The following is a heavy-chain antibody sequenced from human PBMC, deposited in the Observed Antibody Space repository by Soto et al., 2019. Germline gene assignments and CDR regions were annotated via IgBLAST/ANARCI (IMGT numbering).Heavy chain of an antibody. CDR2: ISYDGSNK. Sequence: LRLSCAASGFTFSSYGMHWVRQAPGKGLEWVAVISYDGSNKYYADSVKGRFTISRDNSKNTLYLQMNSLRAEDTAVYYCAKDRVGQLVLGFYYYYYGMDVWGQGTTVTVSS. V-gene: IGHV3-30*18. CDR3: AKDRVGQLVLGFYYYYYGMDV. D-gene: IGHD6-13*01. J-gene: IGHJ6*02. CDR1: GFTFSSYG.